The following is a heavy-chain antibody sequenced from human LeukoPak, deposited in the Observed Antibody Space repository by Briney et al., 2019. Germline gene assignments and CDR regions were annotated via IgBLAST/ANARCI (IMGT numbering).Heavy chain of an antibody. V-gene: IGHV3-64D*08. CDR2: ISMNVEPT. Sequence: QPGGSLRLSCSASGFTFTSHVMHWVRQAPGKGLQYFSGISMNVEPTYYAGSVKGRFTISRDISKNTVYLQMNSLTAEDTAVYYCVREGLERRTNFDNWGQGTLVSVSS. CDR3: VREGLERRTNFDN. J-gene: IGHJ4*02. CDR1: GFTFTSHV. D-gene: IGHD1-1*01.